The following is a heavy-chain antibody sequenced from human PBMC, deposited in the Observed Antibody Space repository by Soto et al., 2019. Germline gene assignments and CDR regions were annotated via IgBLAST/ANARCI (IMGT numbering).Heavy chain of an antibody. Sequence: SETLSLTCTVSGGSISSGDYYWSWIRQPPGKGLEWIGYIYYSGSTYYNPPLKSRAPISVDTFKNQFSLKLSSGTAADTAVYYWARGGGYAGDYWGQGTLVTVS. CDR2: IYYSGST. V-gene: IGHV4-30-4*01. D-gene: IGHD1-26*01. J-gene: IGHJ4*02. CDR1: GGSISSGDYY. CDR3: ARGGGYAGDY.